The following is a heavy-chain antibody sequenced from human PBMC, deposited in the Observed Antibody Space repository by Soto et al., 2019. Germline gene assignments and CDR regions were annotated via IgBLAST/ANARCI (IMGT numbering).Heavy chain of an antibody. Sequence: ASVKVSCKASGYTFTSYYMHWVRQAPGQGLEWMGIINPSGGSTSYAQKFQGRVTMTRDTSTSTVYMELSSLRSEDTAVYYCASCGYSYGPPDAIDIWGQGTMVTVSS. D-gene: IGHD5-18*01. V-gene: IGHV1-46*03. CDR3: ASCGYSYGPPDAIDI. CDR1: GYTFTSYY. CDR2: INPSGGST. J-gene: IGHJ3*02.